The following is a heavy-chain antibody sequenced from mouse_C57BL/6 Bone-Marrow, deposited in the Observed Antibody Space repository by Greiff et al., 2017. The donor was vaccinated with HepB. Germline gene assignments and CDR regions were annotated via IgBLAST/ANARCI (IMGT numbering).Heavy chain of an antibody. D-gene: IGHD2-4*01. CDR2: ISSGGSYT. CDR3: ARHPYDSGN. J-gene: IGHJ2*01. V-gene: IGHV5-6*01. CDR1: GFTFSSYG. Sequence: EVKLMESGGDLVKPGGSLKLSCAASGFTFSSYGMSWVRQTPDKRLEWVATISSGGSYTYYPDSVKGRFTISRDNAKNTLYLQMSSLKSEDTAMYYCARHPYDSGNWGQGTTLTVSS.